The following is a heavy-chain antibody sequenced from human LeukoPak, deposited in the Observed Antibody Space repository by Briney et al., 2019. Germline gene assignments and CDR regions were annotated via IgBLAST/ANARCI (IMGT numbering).Heavy chain of an antibody. D-gene: IGHD2-21*02. V-gene: IGHV3-23*01. J-gene: IGHJ4*02. CDR1: GFTFSIFA. CDR2: ISGSGGST. Sequence: GGSLTLSCAASGFTFSIFAMSWVRQAPGKGLEWVSGISGSGGSTYYADSVKGRFTISRDNSKNTVYLQMNSLRAEDTALYFCAKAQGDLRLGYWGQGSLVTVSS. CDR3: AKAQGDLRLGY.